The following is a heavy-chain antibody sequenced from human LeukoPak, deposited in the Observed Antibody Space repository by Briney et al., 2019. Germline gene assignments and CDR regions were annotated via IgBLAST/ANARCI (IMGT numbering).Heavy chain of an antibody. V-gene: IGHV4-39*07. Sequence: SQTLSLTCTVSGGSVYTSDYYWGWVRQPPGKGPEWIGDIFYTGKTNYNPSLKSRVSISIDTSKNQFSLKLTSVTAADTAVYYCARVFDSWGQGTLVTVSS. CDR3: ARVFDS. J-gene: IGHJ4*02. CDR2: IFYTGKT. CDR1: GGSVYTSDYY.